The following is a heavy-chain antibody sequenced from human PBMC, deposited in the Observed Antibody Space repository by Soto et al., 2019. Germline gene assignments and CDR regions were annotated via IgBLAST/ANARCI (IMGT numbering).Heavy chain of an antibody. J-gene: IGHJ5*02. CDR1: GGSMSRYY. CDR2: IHYTGST. V-gene: IGHV4-59*01. CDR3: ARDLTISSTDGQLDP. D-gene: IGHD1-1*01. Sequence: PSETLSLTCTVSGGSMSRYYWTWIRQPPGKGLEWIGNIHYTGSTNYNPSLKSRVTILLGTSTSQFSLKVSSVTAADTAVYYCARDLTISSTDGQLDPWGHVPLVTFST.